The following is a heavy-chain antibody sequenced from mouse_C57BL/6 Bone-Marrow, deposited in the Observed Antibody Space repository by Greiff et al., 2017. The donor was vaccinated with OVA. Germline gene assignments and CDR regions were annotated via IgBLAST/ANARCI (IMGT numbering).Heavy chain of an antibody. D-gene: IGHD1-1*01. CDR2: IHPNSGST. J-gene: IGHJ2*01. Sequence: FSFPSSFSPFPLYFLPFFPHLPLQGLDFIVMIHPNSGSTNYNEQFKSKATLTVDKSSSTAYMQLSSLTSEDSAVYYCAGPTVVAPFDYWGQGTTLTVSS. CDR1: FSPFPLYF. CDR3: AGPTVVAPFDY. V-gene: IGHV1-64*01.